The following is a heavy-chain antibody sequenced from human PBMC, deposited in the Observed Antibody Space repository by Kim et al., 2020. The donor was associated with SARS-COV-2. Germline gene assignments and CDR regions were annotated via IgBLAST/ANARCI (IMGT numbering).Heavy chain of an antibody. CDR3: TSPGGYSSSWYY. D-gene: IGHD6-13*01. Sequence: YAASVKGRFTISRDDSKKTAYLQMNSLKTEDTAVYYCTSPGGYSSSWYYWGQGTLVTVSS. J-gene: IGHJ4*02. V-gene: IGHV3-73*01.